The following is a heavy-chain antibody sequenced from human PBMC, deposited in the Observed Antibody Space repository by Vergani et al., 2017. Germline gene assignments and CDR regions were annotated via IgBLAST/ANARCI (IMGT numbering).Heavy chain of an antibody. J-gene: IGHJ4*02. Sequence: VQLVESGGGVVQPGGSLRLSCTVSGFTFSIYGMHWVRQAPGKGLEWVAFIRYDGSKKFYGDSVKGRFTLSRDFSKNTLYLQMNSLRTDDTATYYCAKHFRGWGIDYWGQGTQVIVSS. CDR1: GFTFSIYG. V-gene: IGHV3-30*02. CDR2: IRYDGSKK. D-gene: IGHD3-16*01. CDR3: AKHFRGWGIDY.